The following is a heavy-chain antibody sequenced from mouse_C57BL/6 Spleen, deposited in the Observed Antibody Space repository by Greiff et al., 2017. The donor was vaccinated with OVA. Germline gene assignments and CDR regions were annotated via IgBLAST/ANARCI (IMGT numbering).Heavy chain of an antibody. J-gene: IGHJ2*01. CDR3: ATGDYDYDEDFDY. V-gene: IGHV1-85*01. CDR1: GYTFTSYD. Sequence: VQLQQSGPELVKPGASVKLSCKASGYTFTSYDINWVKQRPGQGLEWIGWIYPRDGSTKYNEKFKGKATLTVDTYSSTAYMELHSLTSEDSAVYCCATGDYDYDEDFDYWGQGTTLTVSS. D-gene: IGHD2-4*01. CDR2: IYPRDGST.